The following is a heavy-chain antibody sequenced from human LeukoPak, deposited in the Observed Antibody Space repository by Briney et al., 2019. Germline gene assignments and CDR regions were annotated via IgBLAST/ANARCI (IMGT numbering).Heavy chain of an antibody. CDR3: ARVGRPAAFDI. CDR1: GFTFSDYY. D-gene: IGHD6-6*01. CDR2: ITSSGSTI. V-gene: IGHV3-11*01. J-gene: IGHJ3*02. Sequence: GGSLRLSCAASGFTFSDYYMSWIRQAPGKGLEWVSYITSSGSTIYYADSMKGRFTISRDNAKHSLFLQLDSLRAEDTAVYYCARVGRPAAFDIWGQGTLVIVSS.